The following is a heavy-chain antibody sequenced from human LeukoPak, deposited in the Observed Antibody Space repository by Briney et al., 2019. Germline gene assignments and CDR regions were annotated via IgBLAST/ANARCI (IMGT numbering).Heavy chain of an antibody. Sequence: PGGSLRLSCAASGFTFSTYGIHWVRQAPGKGLEWVAAIWYDGNNKYYADSVKGRFTISRDNSKNTLYLQMNSLRAEDTAVYYCARDYSGHYSLDYWGQGTLVTVSS. CDR1: GFTFSTYG. D-gene: IGHD1-26*01. V-gene: IGHV3-33*01. CDR2: IWYDGNNK. J-gene: IGHJ4*02. CDR3: ARDYSGHYSLDY.